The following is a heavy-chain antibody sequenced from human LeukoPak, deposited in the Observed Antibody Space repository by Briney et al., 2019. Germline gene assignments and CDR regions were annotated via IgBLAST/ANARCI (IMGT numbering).Heavy chain of an antibody. J-gene: IGHJ4*02. D-gene: IGHD1-26*01. Sequence: SETLSLTCTVSGGSISSGDYYWSWIRQPPGKGLEWIGEINHSGSTNYNPSLKSRVTISVDTSKNQFSLKLSSVTAADTAVYYCARGARGATRHYFDYWGQGTLVTVSS. CDR3: ARGARGATRHYFDY. CDR1: GGSISSGDYY. CDR2: INHSGST. V-gene: IGHV4-39*07.